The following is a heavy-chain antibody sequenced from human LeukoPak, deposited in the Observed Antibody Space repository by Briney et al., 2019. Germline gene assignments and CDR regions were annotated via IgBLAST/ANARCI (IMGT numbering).Heavy chain of an antibody. J-gene: IGHJ6*02. V-gene: IGHV4-59*01. D-gene: IGHD5-12*01. Sequence: SETLSLTCTVSGGSISSYYWSWIRQPPRQGMDWIGYIYYSGSTNYNPSLKSRVTISVDTSKNQFSLKLSSVTAADTAVYYCARTVATIKDYYYGMDVWGQGTTVTVSS. CDR3: ARTVATIKDYYYGMDV. CDR2: IYYSGST. CDR1: GGSISSYY.